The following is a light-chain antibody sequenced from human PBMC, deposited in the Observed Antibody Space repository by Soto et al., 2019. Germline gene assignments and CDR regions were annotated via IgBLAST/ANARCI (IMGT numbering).Light chain of an antibody. V-gene: IGKV3-11*01. Sequence: EIVLTQSPATLSLSPGERATLSCRTSQSVDIYLAWYQHRPGQAPRLLIYDASNRATDIPARFSGSGSGTDFTLTISSLEREDFAVYYCQQRSDWPGTFGQGTKVEI. CDR1: QSVDIY. J-gene: IGKJ1*01. CDR3: QQRSDWPGT. CDR2: DAS.